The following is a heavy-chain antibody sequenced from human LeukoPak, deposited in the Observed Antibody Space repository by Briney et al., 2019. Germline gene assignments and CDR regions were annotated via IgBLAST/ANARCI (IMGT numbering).Heavy chain of an antibody. CDR3: AKDQDIVVVPAPGWFDP. CDR2: IRYDGSNK. CDR1: GFTFSSYG. J-gene: IGHJ5*02. D-gene: IGHD2-2*01. V-gene: IGHV3-30*02. Sequence: GGSLRLSCAASGFTFSSYGMHWVRQAPGKGLEWVAFIRYDGSNKYYADSVKGRFTISRDNSKNTLYLQMNSLRAEDTAVYYCAKDQDIVVVPAPGWFDPWGQGTLVTVSS.